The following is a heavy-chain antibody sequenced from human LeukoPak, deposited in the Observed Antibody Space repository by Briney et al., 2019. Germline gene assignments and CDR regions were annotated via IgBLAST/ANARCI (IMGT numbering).Heavy chain of an antibody. Sequence: SQTLSLTCAISGDSVSSNSAAWNWIRQSPSRGLEWLGRTYYRSKWYNDYAVSVKSRITINPDTSKNQFSLQLNSVTPEDTAVYYCARANIVVVPAATTYYYYGMDVWGQGTTVTVSS. CDR2: TYYRSKWYN. CDR3: ARANIVVVPAATTYYYYGMDV. V-gene: IGHV6-1*01. D-gene: IGHD2-2*01. J-gene: IGHJ6*02. CDR1: GDSVSSNSAA.